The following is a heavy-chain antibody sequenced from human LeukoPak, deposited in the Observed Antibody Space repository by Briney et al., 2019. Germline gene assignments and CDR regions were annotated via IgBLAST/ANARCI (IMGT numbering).Heavy chain of an antibody. CDR1: GFTFSSYS. D-gene: IGHD3-10*01. Sequence: GGSLRLSCAASGFTFSSYSMNWVRQAPGKGLEWVSSISSSSSYIYYADSVKGRFTTSRDNAKNSLYLQVNSLRAEDTAVYYCARWAPYGSGSYQPNFDYWGQGTLVTVSS. J-gene: IGHJ4*02. V-gene: IGHV3-21*01. CDR2: ISSSSSYI. CDR3: ARWAPYGSGSYQPNFDY.